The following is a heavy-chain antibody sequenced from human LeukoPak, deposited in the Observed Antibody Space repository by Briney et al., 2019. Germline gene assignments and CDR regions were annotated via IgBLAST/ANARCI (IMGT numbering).Heavy chain of an antibody. CDR3: AKDGLRWSHFYT. Sequence: GGSLRLSCAPSVFTFSSYAMSWVRHAPGKGVEWVSAISAGSGVTYYADSVEGRFTLSRDDSKNTLYLQMNSLTAEDTAVYYCAKDGLRWSHFYTWGQGSLVTVSS. CDR2: ISAGSGVT. V-gene: IGHV3-23*01. CDR1: VFTFSSYA. J-gene: IGHJ4*02. D-gene: IGHD4-23*01.